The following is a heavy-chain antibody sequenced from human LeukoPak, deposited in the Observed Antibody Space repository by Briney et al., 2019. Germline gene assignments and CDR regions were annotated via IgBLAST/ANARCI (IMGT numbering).Heavy chain of an antibody. D-gene: IGHD3-22*01. CDR2: IIPIFGTA. J-gene: IGHJ4*02. Sequence: SVKVSCKASRGTFSSYAISWVRQAPGQGLEWMGGIIPIFGTANYAQKFQGRVTITADKSTSTAYMELSSLRSEDTAVYYCATGTGNMIVVDKYFDYWGQGTLVTVSS. CDR3: ATGTGNMIVVDKYFDY. V-gene: IGHV1-69*06. CDR1: RGTFSSYA.